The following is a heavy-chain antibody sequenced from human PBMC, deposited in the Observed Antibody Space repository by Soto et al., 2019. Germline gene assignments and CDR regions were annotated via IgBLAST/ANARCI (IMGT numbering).Heavy chain of an antibody. CDR2: IDPSDSQT. J-gene: IGHJ5*02. D-gene: IGHD3-10*01. CDR1: GYSFAGYW. CDR3: ATWGRGVLIQNWFDP. Sequence: PGESLKISCKGSGYSFAGYWINWVRQKPGKGLEWMGRIDPSDSQTYYSPSFRGHVTISVTKSITTVFLQWSSLRAADTGVYYCATWGRGVLIQNWFDPWGQGTLVTVSS. V-gene: IGHV5-10-1*01.